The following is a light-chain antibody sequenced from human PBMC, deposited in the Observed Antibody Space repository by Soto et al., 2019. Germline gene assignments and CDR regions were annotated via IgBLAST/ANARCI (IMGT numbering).Light chain of an antibody. Sequence: DIQMTQSPSSLSASVGDRVTISCRASQSIRNYVSWYQQKPGTAPKLLIRAASTLQSGVPSRFSGSGSGTDXTXTISSLQIEDFATYFCQQTDSTPQTFGQGTNVEI. V-gene: IGKV1-39*01. CDR3: QQTDSTPQT. CDR1: QSIRNY. J-gene: IGKJ1*01. CDR2: AAS.